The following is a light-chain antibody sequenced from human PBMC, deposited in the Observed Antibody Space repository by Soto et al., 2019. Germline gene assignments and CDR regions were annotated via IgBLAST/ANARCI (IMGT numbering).Light chain of an antibody. J-gene: IGLJ7*01. CDR1: SADVGAYDY. V-gene: IGLV2-14*03. CDR3: SSYSASGTHV. CDR2: DVT. Sequence: QSALTQPASVSGSPGQSITLSCTGTSADVGAYDYVSWYQHHPGKGPKLMIFDVTIRPSGVSNRFSGSKSGNTASLTISGLQAEDEADYHCSSYSASGTHVFGGGTQLTVL.